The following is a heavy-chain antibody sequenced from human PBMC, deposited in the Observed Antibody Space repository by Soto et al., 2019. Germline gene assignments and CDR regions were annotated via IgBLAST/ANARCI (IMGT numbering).Heavy chain of an antibody. CDR2: IDTSGHNT. CDR1: GLTFSRYA. Sequence: EVQVLESGGGLIQPGGSLRLSCAFSGLTFSRYAASWVRQAPGKGLEWVSGIDTSGHNTYYADSVKGRFTISRDNSNNTLFLQMNNLRAEDTAVYYCAKAVGEYLYFFNNWGQGILVNVSS. CDR3: AKAVGEYLYFFNN. J-gene: IGHJ4*02. V-gene: IGHV3-23*01. D-gene: IGHD3-10*01.